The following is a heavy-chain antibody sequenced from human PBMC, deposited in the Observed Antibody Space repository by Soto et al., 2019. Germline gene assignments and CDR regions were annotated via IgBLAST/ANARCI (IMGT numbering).Heavy chain of an antibody. CDR1: GYTFTSYG. V-gene: IGHV1-18*01. J-gene: IGHJ4*02. D-gene: IGHD5-18*01. Sequence: QVQLVQSGAEVKKPGASVKVSCKASGYTFTSYGISWVRQAPGQGLEWMGWISAYNGNTNYAQKLQGRVTMTTATSPSTASMELRSLRSEDTAVYYCARSLLVGYGLEGESDWGQGTLVTVSS. CDR2: ISAYNGNT. CDR3: ARSLLVGYGLEGESD.